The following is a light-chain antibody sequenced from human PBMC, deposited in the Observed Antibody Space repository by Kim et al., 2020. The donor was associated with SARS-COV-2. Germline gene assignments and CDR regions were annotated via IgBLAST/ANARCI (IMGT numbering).Light chain of an antibody. Sequence: DIQMTQSPSSLSASVGDRVTITCRASQSISSYLNWYQQKPGKAPKLLIYAASSLQSGVPSRFSGSGSGTDFTLTISSLQPEDFATYYCQQSYSTPYTFGQGTTLDI. CDR2: AAS. V-gene: IGKV1-39*01. CDR1: QSISSY. CDR3: QQSYSTPYT. J-gene: IGKJ2*01.